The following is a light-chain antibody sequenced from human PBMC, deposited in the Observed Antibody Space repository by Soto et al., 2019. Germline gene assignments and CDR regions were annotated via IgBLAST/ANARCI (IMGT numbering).Light chain of an antibody. CDR1: QSVSTTY. V-gene: IGKV3-20*01. Sequence: EIVLTQSPGTLSLSPGERATLSCRASQSVSTTYLAWYQQKPGQAPRLLIYGVSNRASGIPDRFSGSGSGTDGTLTISRLEPEDFAVYYCQQYFGSPRTFGQGTKVELK. CDR2: GVS. J-gene: IGKJ1*01. CDR3: QQYFGSPRT.